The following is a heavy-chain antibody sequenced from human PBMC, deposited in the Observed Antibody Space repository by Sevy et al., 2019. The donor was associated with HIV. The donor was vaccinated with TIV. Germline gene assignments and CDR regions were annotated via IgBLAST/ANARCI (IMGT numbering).Heavy chain of an antibody. CDR2: INHSGST. Sequence: SETLSLTCAVYGGSFSGYYWSWIRQPPGKGLEWIGEINHSGSTNYNPSLKSRVTISVDTSKNQFSLKLSSVTAADTAVYYCARGGAAAGITYYYYYGMDVWGQRTTVTVSS. D-gene: IGHD6-13*01. V-gene: IGHV4-34*01. CDR3: ARGGAAAGITYYYYYGMDV. CDR1: GGSFSGYY. J-gene: IGHJ6*02.